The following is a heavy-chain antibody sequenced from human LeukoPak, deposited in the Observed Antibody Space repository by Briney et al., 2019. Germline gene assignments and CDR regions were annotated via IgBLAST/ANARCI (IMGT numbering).Heavy chain of an antibody. D-gene: IGHD3-10*01. V-gene: IGHV1-18*01. CDR3: ARTTMVRGVIGYYFDY. Sequence: ASVKVSCKASGYTFTSYGISWVRQAPGQGLEWMGWISAYNGNTNYAQKLQGRVTMTTDTSTSTAYMELRSLRSDDTAVYYCARTTMVRGVIGYYFDYWGQGTLVTVSS. CDR1: GYTFTSYG. CDR2: ISAYNGNT. J-gene: IGHJ4*02.